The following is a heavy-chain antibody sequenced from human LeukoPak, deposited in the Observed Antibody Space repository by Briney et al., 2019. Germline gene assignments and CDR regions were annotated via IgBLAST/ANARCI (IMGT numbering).Heavy chain of an antibody. J-gene: IGHJ5*02. CDR2: INHSGST. CDR3: ARGPVVVPAAMRVRWFDP. V-gene: IGHV4-34*01. D-gene: IGHD2-2*01. CDR1: GVSFSGYY. Sequence: AETLSLTCAVYGVSFSGYYWRWIRQPPGKGLEWIREINHSGSTNYNPSLKSRVTISVDTSKNQFSLKLSSVTAADTAVYYCARGPVVVPAAMRVRWFDPWGQGTLVTVSS.